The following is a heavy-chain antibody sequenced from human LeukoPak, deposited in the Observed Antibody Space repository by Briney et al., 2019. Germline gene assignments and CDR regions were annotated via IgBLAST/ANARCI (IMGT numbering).Heavy chain of an antibody. J-gene: IGHJ4*02. V-gene: IGHV3-23*01. CDR1: GFTFSSYA. Sequence: GGSLRLSCAASGFTFSSYAMSWVRQAPGKGLEWVSAISGSGGSTYYADSVKGRFTISRDNSKNTVFLQMNSLRVEDTAVYYCARELSQIVWGGLDYGGQGTLVSVSS. D-gene: IGHD2-21*01. CDR3: ARELSQIVWGGLDY. CDR2: ISGSGGST.